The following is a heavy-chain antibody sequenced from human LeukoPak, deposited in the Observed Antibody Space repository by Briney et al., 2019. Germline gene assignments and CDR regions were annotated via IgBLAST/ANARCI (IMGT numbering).Heavy chain of an antibody. Sequence: SETLSLTCAVYGGSFSGYCWSWIRQPPGKGLEWIGEINHSGSTNYNPSLKSRVTISVDTSKNQFSLKLSSVTAADTAVYYCARGLRYSSSWTTWGAFDIWGQGTMVTVSS. CDR3: ARGLRYSSSWTTWGAFDI. J-gene: IGHJ3*02. CDR2: INHSGST. CDR1: GGSFSGYC. V-gene: IGHV4-34*01. D-gene: IGHD6-13*01.